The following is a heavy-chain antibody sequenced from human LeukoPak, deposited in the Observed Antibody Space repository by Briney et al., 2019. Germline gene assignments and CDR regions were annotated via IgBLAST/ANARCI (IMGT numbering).Heavy chain of an antibody. CDR3: ARGRRIAAAGNSFFDY. CDR2: INHSGST. CDR1: GGSFSGYY. D-gene: IGHD6-13*01. V-gene: IGHV4-34*01. Sequence: PSETLSLTCAVYGGSFSGYYWSWIRQPPGKGLEWIREINHSGSTNYNPSLKSRVTISVDTSKNQFSLKLSSVTAADTAVYYCARGRRIAAAGNSFFDYWGQGTLVTVSS. J-gene: IGHJ4*02.